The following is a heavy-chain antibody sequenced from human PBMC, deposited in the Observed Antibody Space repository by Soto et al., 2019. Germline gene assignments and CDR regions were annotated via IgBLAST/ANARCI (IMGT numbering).Heavy chain of an antibody. CDR2: IYPGDSDT. CDR1: GYSFTSYW. V-gene: IGHV5-51*01. D-gene: IGHD6-13*01. J-gene: IGHJ6*02. CDR3: PRTSAAGKYYYGMDV. Sequence: RESLKISCKGSGYSFTSYWIGWVRQMPGKGLEWMGIIYPGDSDTRYSPSFQGQVTISADKSISTAYLQWSSLKASDTAMYYCPRTSAAGKYYYGMDVWGQGTTVTVSS.